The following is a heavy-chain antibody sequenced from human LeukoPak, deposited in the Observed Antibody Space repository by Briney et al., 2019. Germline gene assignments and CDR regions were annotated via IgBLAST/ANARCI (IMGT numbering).Heavy chain of an antibody. D-gene: IGHD6-13*01. Sequence: ASVTVSFTASGYTFSIYNMHWVRQAPGQGLEGMGIINPSGGSTTNAQKFQGRVTMTRDTSTVYMELSSLRSEDTAVYYCAREGVAATGLDYWGQGTRVTVSS. CDR2: INPSGGST. J-gene: IGHJ4*02. CDR1: GYTFSIYN. CDR3: AREGVAATGLDY. V-gene: IGHV1-46*01.